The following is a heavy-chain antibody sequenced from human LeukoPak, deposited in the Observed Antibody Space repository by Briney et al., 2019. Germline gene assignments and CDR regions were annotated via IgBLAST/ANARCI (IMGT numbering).Heavy chain of an antibody. D-gene: IGHD3-10*01. CDR2: ISYDGSNK. CDR3: AKGSAPLWFGDYYFDY. V-gene: IGHV3-30*18. CDR1: GFTFSSHG. J-gene: IGHJ4*02. Sequence: AGGSLRLSCAASGFTFSSHGMHWVRQSPGKGLEWVAVISYDGSNKYYADSVKGRFTISRDNSKNTLYLQMNSLRAEDTAVYYCAKGSAPLWFGDYYFDYWGQGTLVTVSS.